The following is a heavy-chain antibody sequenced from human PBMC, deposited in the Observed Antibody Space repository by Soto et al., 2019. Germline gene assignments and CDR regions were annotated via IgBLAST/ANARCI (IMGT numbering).Heavy chain of an antibody. CDR3: ARVIPRGYSGERYYYGMDV. D-gene: IGHD5-12*01. Sequence: ASVKVSCKASGYTFTSYGISWVRQAPGQGLEWMGWISAYNGNTNYAQKLQGRVTMTTDTSTSTAYMELRSLRSDDTAVYYCARVIPRGYSGERYYYGMDVWGQGTTVTVSS. J-gene: IGHJ6*02. CDR1: GYTFTSYG. CDR2: ISAYNGNT. V-gene: IGHV1-18*01.